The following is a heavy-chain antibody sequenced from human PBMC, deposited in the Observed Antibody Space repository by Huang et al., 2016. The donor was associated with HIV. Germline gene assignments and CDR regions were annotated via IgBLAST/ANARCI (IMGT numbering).Heavy chain of an antibody. CDR3: ARNYYRSSDYKWERSGLDV. V-gene: IGHV1-2*02. Sequence: QVQLVQSGAEVKRPGASVTVSCKTSGYNFTDYYLHWVRQAPGQALEWMGRSNPKSGGTTYAQKFKGRVTLTRDTSSSTAYMEISRMKSGDTAVYYCARNYYRSSDYKWERSGLDVWGQGTTVTVSS. CDR1: GYNFTDYY. CDR2: SNPKSGGT. J-gene: IGHJ6*02. D-gene: IGHD3-22*01.